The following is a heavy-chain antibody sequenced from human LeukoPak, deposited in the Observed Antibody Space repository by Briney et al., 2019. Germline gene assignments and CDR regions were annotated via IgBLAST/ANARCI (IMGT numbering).Heavy chain of an antibody. V-gene: IGHV3-7*03. CDR2: LKQDGSEK. CDR1: GFTFSSYW. J-gene: IGHJ4*02. D-gene: IGHD6-13*01. Sequence: GGSLRLSCAASGFTFSSYWMSWVRQAPGKGLEWVANLKQDGSEKYYVDSVKGRFTISRDNAKNSLYLQMNSLRAEDTAVYYCASGVSSSWPDYWGQGTLVTVSS. CDR3: ASGVSSSWPDY.